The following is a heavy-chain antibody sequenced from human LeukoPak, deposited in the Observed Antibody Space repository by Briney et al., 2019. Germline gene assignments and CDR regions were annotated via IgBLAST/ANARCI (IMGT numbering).Heavy chain of an antibody. CDR2: IDNIGST. CDR3: ARPPGIAAAWFDP. J-gene: IGHJ5*02. CDR1: SRSFTGYY. D-gene: IGHD6-13*01. V-gene: IGHV4-34*01. Sequence: SETLSLTCAVYSRSFTGYYWAWVRQPPGKGREWIGNIDNIGSTYYNPSLPSRVTISVDKSKDQRSLRLNSVTATATAIYSCARPPGIAAAWFDPWGQGTLVTVSS.